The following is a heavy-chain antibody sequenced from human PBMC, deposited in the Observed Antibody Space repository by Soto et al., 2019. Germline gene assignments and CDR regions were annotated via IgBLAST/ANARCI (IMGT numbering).Heavy chain of an antibody. Sequence: GPTLVNPTQTLTLTCTFSGFSFTTSEMRVGWIRQPPGKALEWLARIDWDDDKFYSTSLKTRLTISRDTSKNLVVLTMTNMDPVDTATYYCAHIEVSGSAFDIWGQGTMVTVSS. D-gene: IGHD2-15*01. J-gene: IGHJ3*02. V-gene: IGHV2-70*04. CDR1: GFSFTTSEMR. CDR3: AHIEVSGSAFDI. CDR2: IDWDDDK.